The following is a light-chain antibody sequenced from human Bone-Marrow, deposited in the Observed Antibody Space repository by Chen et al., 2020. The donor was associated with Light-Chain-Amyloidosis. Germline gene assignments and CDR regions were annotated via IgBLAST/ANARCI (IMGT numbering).Light chain of an antibody. CDR1: QGISNS. J-gene: IGKJ2*01. V-gene: IGKV1-NL1*01. Sequence: DIQMTQSPSSLSASVGDRVTITCRASQGISNSLAWYQQKPGKAPKLLLYAESRLESGVPSRFSGSGSGTDYTLAISRLQPEDFATYYCQQYYSSPSYTFGQGTKLEIK. CDR3: QQYYSSPSYT. CDR2: AES.